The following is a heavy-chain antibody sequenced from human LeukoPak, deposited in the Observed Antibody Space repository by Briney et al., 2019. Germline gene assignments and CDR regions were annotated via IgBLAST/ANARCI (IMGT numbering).Heavy chain of an antibody. Sequence: GGSLTLSCAPSAFTFGSYSMKWVRHAPGGGLECLSSITGSYSYIYYADSVQGGFTIFRDNAKNSLYLQMNSLRAEDTAVYYCVVSLYYYYYYGLDVWGQGTTVTVSS. J-gene: IGHJ6*02. V-gene: IGHV3-21*01. CDR1: AFTFGSYS. CDR3: VVSLYYYYYYGLDV. CDR2: ITGSYSYI.